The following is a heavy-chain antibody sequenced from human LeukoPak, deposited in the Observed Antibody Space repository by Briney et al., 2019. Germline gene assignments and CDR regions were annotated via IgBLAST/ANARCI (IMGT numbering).Heavy chain of an antibody. CDR1: GFTVSSNY. D-gene: IGHD2-21*02. CDR2: IFSDGRT. V-gene: IGHV3-53*01. Sequence: PGGSLRLSCAASGFTVSSNYMSWVRHAPGKGLEWVSIIFSDGRTFYADSVKGRFTISRDNSKNTLYLQMNSLRAEETAVYYCANSDSANVGDYWGQGTPVTVSS. J-gene: IGHJ4*02. CDR3: ANSDSANVGDY.